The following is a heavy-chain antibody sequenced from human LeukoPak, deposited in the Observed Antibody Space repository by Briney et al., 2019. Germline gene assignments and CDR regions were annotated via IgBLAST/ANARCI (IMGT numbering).Heavy chain of an antibody. Sequence: GGSLRLSCAASGFTFSSYWMSWVRQAPGKGLEWVANIKQDGSEKYYVDSVKGRFTISSDNAKNSLYLQMNSLRAEDTAVYYCARTISYYEGIDAFDIWGQGTMVTVSS. CDR2: IKQDGSEK. CDR3: ARTISYYEGIDAFDI. V-gene: IGHV3-7*01. CDR1: GFTFSSYW. D-gene: IGHD1-26*01. J-gene: IGHJ3*02.